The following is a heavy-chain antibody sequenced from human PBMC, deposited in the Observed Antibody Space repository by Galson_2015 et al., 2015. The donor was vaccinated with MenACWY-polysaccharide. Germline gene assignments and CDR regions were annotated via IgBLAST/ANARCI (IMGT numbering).Heavy chain of an antibody. D-gene: IGHD1-14*01. CDR2: IRSSGSTL. Sequence: SLRLSCAASGFTFSSYEINWVRQAPGKGLEWVSYIRSSGSTLYYADSVKGRFTISRDNAQNSLYLQMNSLRAEDTAVYYCARDRKGGGYYYGMDVWGRGTTVTVSS. CDR3: ARDRKGGGYYYGMDV. J-gene: IGHJ6*02. CDR1: GFTFSSYE. V-gene: IGHV3-48*03.